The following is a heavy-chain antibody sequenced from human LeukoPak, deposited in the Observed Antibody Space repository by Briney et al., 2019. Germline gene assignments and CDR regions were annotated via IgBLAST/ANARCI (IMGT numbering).Heavy chain of an antibody. D-gene: IGHD6-13*01. J-gene: IGHJ4*02. CDR3: AKDIGAAAVELHSGVY. CDR2: INSDGSST. CDR1: GFTFSSYW. Sequence: PGGSLRLSCAASGFTFSSYWMHWVRQAPGKGLVWVSRINSDGSSTSYADSVKGRFTISRDNAKNSLYLQMNSLRAEDTALYYCAKDIGAAAVELHSGVYWGQGTLVTVSS. V-gene: IGHV3-74*01.